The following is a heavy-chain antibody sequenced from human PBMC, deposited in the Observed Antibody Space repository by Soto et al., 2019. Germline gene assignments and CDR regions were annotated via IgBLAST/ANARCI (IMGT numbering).Heavy chain of an antibody. CDR1: GFTFSNAW. CDR3: TTDATVAARYYGMDV. D-gene: IGHD2-15*01. J-gene: IGHJ6*02. CDR2: IKSKTDGGTT. V-gene: IGHV3-15*01. Sequence: GGSLRLSCAASGFTFSNAWMSWVRQAPGKGLEWVGRIKSKTDGGTTDYAAPVKGRFTISRDDSKNTLYLQMNSLKTEDTAVYYCTTDATVAARYYGMDVRGQGTTVTVS.